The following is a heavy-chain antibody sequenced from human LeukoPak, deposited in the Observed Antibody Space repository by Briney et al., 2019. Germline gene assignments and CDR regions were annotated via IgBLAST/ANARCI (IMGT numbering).Heavy chain of an antibody. CDR2: IYYSGST. V-gene: IGHV4-39*01. J-gene: IGHJ2*01. Sequence: SETLSLTCTVSGGSISSSSYYWGWLRQPPGKGLEWIGSIYYSGSTYYNPSLKSRVTISVDTSKNQFSLKLSSVTAADTAVYYCASVVVPAAMRDYGNWYFDLWGRGTLVTVSS. CDR1: GGSISSSSYY. CDR3: ASVVVPAAMRDYGNWYFDL. D-gene: IGHD2-2*01.